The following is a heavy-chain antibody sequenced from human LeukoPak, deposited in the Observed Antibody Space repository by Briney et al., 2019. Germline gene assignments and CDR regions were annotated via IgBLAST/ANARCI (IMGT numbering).Heavy chain of an antibody. Sequence: GGSLRLSCAASGFIFSSYWMSLVRQAPGKGLEWVANIKHDGSDKYYVDSVKGRFTISRDNAENSLYLQMNSLRAEDTAMYYCARSQSLGYWGQGTLVTVSS. CDR2: IKHDGSDK. V-gene: IGHV3-7*04. CDR3: ARSQSLGY. J-gene: IGHJ4*02. CDR1: GFIFSSYW.